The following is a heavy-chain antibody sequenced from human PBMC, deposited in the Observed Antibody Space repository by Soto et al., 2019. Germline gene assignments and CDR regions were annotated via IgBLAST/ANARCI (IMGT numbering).Heavy chain of an antibody. Sequence: EVQLVESGGGLAQPGGSLRLTCVASGFTFSTYTMNWVRQAPGKGLEWISYITTSGTFIYYADSVKGRFTISRDNAQNSLYLQMDSLRDEDTAVYYCATDRYCSASTCYSEKNYWGQGTQVTVSS. CDR2: ITTSGTFI. CDR1: GFTFSTYT. V-gene: IGHV3-48*02. D-gene: IGHD2-15*01. CDR3: ATDRYCSASTCYSEKNY. J-gene: IGHJ4*02.